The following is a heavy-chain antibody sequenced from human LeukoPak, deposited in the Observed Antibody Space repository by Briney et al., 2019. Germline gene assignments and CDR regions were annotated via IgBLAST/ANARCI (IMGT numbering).Heavy chain of an antibody. V-gene: IGHV4-31*03. D-gene: IGHD2-8*01. J-gene: IGHJ3*02. CDR3: ATFSIVVLSPYDALDI. CDR2: IYYSGST. CDR1: GGSISSGGYY. Sequence: SETLSLTCTVSGGSISSGGYYWSWIRQHPGKGLEWIGYIYYSGSTYYNPSLKSRVTISVDTSKNQFSLKLSSVTAADTAVYYCATFSIVVLSPYDALDIWGQGKMVTVSS.